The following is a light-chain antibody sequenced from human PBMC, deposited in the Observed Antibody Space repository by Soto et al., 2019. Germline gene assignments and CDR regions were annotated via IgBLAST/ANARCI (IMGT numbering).Light chain of an antibody. CDR2: DVS. J-gene: IGLJ1*01. Sequence: QSALTQPASVSGSPGQSITISCTGTSSDVGGYNYASWYQQHPGKAPKLMIYDVSNRPSGVSNRFSGSKSGNTASLTISGLQAEDEADYYCSSYTSSSTPYYVFGTGTKLTVL. CDR1: SSDVGGYNY. CDR3: SSYTSSSTPYYV. V-gene: IGLV2-14*03.